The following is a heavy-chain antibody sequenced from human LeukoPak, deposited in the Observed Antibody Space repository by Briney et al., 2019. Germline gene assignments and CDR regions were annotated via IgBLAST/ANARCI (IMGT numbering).Heavy chain of an antibody. J-gene: IGHJ6*02. D-gene: IGHD3-16*01. CDR2: IYTSGGT. CDR1: GVSISGYY. CDR3: ARASITTLMDV. Sequence: SETLSLTCTVSGVSISGYYWTWIRQPAGKGLEWIGRIYTSGGTNYNPSLKSRVTLSIDTSNNHFSLNLSSVTAADTAVYYCARASITTLMDVWGQGTTVTVSS. V-gene: IGHV4-4*07.